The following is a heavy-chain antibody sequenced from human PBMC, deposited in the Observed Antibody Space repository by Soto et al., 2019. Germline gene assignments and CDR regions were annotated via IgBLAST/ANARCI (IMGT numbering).Heavy chain of an antibody. J-gene: IGHJ2*01. CDR1: EATFRNYA. CDR2: LIPIFGTA. D-gene: IGHD3-22*01. Sequence: QVELVQSGAEVKKPGSSVKVSCQASEATFRNYAISWVRQAPGQGLEWMGGLIPIFGTANYAQKFQGRVTITADTYSHTVYLERSSLRSEDTAVYYCASTTYDSSAYYYWYLGLWGRGTLVTVSS. CDR3: ASTTYDSSAYYYWYLGL. V-gene: IGHV1-69*06.